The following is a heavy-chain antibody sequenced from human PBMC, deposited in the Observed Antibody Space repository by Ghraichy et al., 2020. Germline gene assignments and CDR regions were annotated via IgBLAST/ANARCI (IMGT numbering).Heavy chain of an antibody. V-gene: IGHV6-1*01. CDR3: ARSRGSSSLFFDY. D-gene: IGHD6-6*01. CDR1: GDSVSSHSAA. Sequence: SQTLSLTCVISGDSVSSHSAAWNWIRQSPSRGLEWLGRTYSRSRWYSDYATSVRSRLTLSPDTSKNQFTLQLNSVTPEDTAVYYCARSRGSSSLFFDYWGQGTLVTVSS. CDR2: TYSRSRWYS. J-gene: IGHJ4*02.